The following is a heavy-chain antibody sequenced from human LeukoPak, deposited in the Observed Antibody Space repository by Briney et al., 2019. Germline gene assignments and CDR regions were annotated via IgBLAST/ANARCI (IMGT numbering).Heavy chain of an antibody. V-gene: IGHV3-23*01. Sequence: GGSLRLSCAASGSTFSSYAMSWVRQAPGKGLEWVSAISGSGGSTYYADSVKGRFTISRDNSKNTLYLQMNSLRAEDTAVYYCAKDRDIVVVPAAVDYWGQGTLVTVSS. CDR1: GSTFSSYA. CDR3: AKDRDIVVVPAAVDY. J-gene: IGHJ4*02. D-gene: IGHD2-2*01. CDR2: ISGSGGST.